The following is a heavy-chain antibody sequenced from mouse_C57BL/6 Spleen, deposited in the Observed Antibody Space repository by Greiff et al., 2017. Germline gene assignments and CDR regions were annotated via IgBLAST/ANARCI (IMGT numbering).Heavy chain of an antibody. CDR1: GYTFTSYW. Sequence: QVQLQQPGAELVRPGSSVKLSCKASGYTFTSYWMDWVKQRPGQGLEWIGNIYPSDSETPYNQKFKDKATLTVDKSSSTAYMQLSSLTSEDSAVYYCARRVEGFDYWGQGTTLTVSS. D-gene: IGHD1-1*01. CDR3: ARRVEGFDY. CDR2: IYPSDSET. V-gene: IGHV1-61*01. J-gene: IGHJ2*01.